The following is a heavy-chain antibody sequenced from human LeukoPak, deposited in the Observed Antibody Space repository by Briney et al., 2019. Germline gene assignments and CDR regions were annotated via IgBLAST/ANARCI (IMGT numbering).Heavy chain of an antibody. D-gene: IGHD2-15*01. Sequence: SETLSLTCTVSGGSISSYYWSWIRQPPGKGLGWIGYIYYSGDTKYNPSLKSRVTISLDTSRNHFSLKLSSVTAADTAVYYCARDRVVVGATNYYYGMDVWGQGTTVTVSS. J-gene: IGHJ6*02. CDR2: IYYSGDT. CDR1: GGSISSYY. CDR3: ARDRVVVGATNYYYGMDV. V-gene: IGHV4-59*01.